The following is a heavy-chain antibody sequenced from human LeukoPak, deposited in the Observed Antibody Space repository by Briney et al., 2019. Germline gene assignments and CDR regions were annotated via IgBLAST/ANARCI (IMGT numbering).Heavy chain of an antibody. CDR3: ARDSDDYGDY. J-gene: IGHJ4*02. CDR1: GFTVSSNY. Sequence: PGGSLRLSCAAPGFTVSSNYMSWVPQAPGKGLEWVSVIYSGGSTYYADSVKGRFTISRDNSKNTLYLQMNSLRAEDTAVYYCARDSDDYGDYWGQGTLVTVSS. V-gene: IGHV3-66*02. CDR2: IYSGGST. D-gene: IGHD2-21*01.